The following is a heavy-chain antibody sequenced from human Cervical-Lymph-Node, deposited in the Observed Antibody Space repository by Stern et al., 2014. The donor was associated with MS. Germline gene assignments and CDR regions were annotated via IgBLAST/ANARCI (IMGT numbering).Heavy chain of an antibody. Sequence: MQLVVSGTEVKKSGASVRGSCKASGYTFSIYYMHWVRQAPGQGLEWLGIISPATGGTTYAQKFQDRVTMTNDTSTSTLYLEMSSLISEDTAVYYCARQNMVRGVTELDFWGQGTLVTVSS. CDR3: ARQNMVRGVTELDF. V-gene: IGHV1-46*01. D-gene: IGHD3-10*01. CDR1: GYTFSIYY. J-gene: IGHJ4*02. CDR2: ISPATGGT.